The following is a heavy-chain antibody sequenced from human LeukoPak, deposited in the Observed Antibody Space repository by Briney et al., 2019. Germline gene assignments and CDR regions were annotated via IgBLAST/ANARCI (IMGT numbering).Heavy chain of an antibody. Sequence: SVRVSCKASGGTFSSYAISWVRQAPGQGLEWMGGIIPIFGTANYAQKFQGRVTITTDESTSTAYMERSSLRSEDTAVYYCARDYGDTMVRRLRKPYHWFDLWGQGTLVPVSS. CDR2: IIPIFGTA. D-gene: IGHD3-10*01. V-gene: IGHV1-69*05. CDR3: ARDYGDTMVRRLRKPYHWFDL. J-gene: IGHJ5*02. CDR1: GGTFSSYA.